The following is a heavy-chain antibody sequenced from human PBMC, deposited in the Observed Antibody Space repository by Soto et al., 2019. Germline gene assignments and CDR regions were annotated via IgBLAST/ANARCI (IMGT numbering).Heavy chain of an antibody. CDR1: GFTFSSYE. CDR3: ARDGVVVAATHDY. CDR2: ISGSGTTT. V-gene: IGHV3-48*03. D-gene: IGHD2-15*01. Sequence: EVQLVESGGNLVQPGGSLRLSCVASGFTFSSYEMNWVRQAPGKGLEWVSYISGSGTTTYYADSVKGRFTISRDNAKNSLYLQMNSLRAEDTAVYSCARDGVVVAATHDYWGQGTLVTVSS. J-gene: IGHJ4*02.